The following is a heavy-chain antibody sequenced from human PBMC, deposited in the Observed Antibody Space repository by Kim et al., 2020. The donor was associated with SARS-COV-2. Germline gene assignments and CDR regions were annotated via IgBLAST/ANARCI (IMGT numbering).Heavy chain of an antibody. D-gene: IGHD2-15*01. CDR2: INSDGSTT. Sequence: GGSLRLSCAASGFTFSTYWMHWVRQAPGKGLVWVSRINSDGSTTTYADSVKGRFTISRDNAKNTLYLQMNSLRAEDTAVYYCARGSGGNPSVFDIWGQGTMVTVSS. V-gene: IGHV3-74*01. J-gene: IGHJ3*02. CDR1: GFTFSTYW. CDR3: ARGSGGNPSVFDI.